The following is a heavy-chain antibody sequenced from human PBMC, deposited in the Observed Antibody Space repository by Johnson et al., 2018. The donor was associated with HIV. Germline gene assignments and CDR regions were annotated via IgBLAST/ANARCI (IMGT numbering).Heavy chain of an antibody. CDR1: GFTFSSYA. Sequence: QVQLVESGGGVVQPGRSLRLSCAASGFTFSSYAMHWVRQAPAKGLEWVAVISYDGSDKYYADSVKGRFTISRDSSKNTLYLQMTSLRAEDTAIYYCAKLRKKQWLVGEAFDIWGQGTMVTVSS. D-gene: IGHD6-19*01. J-gene: IGHJ3*02. CDR2: ISYDGSDK. CDR3: AKLRKKQWLVGEAFDI. V-gene: IGHV3-30*04.